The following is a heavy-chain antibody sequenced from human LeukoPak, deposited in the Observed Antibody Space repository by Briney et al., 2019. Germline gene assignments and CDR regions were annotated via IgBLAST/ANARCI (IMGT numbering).Heavy chain of an antibody. J-gene: IGHJ4*02. Sequence: GGSLRLSCAASGFTFSSYGMHWVRQAPGKGLEWVAFIRYDGSNKYYADSVKGRFTISRDNSKNTLYLQMNSLRAEDTAVYYCAKDRGLVRVGYYFDYWGQGTLVTVSS. V-gene: IGHV3-30*02. D-gene: IGHD2/OR15-2a*01. CDR3: AKDRGLVRVGYYFDY. CDR1: GFTFSSYG. CDR2: IRYDGSNK.